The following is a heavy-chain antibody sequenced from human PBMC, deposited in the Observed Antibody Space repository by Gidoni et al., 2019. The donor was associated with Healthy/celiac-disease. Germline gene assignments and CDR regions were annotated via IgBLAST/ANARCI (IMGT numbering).Heavy chain of an antibody. CDR1: GFTFGDYA. Sequence: EVQLVESGGGLVQPGRSLRLSCTASGFTFGDYAMSWFRQAPGKGLEWVGFIRSKAYGGTTEYAASVKGRFTISRDDSKSIAYLQMNSLKTEDTAVYYCTKALRGIHYGMDVWGQGTTVTVSS. D-gene: IGHD1-20*01. CDR2: IRSKAYGGTT. CDR3: TKALRGIHYGMDV. V-gene: IGHV3-49*03. J-gene: IGHJ6*02.